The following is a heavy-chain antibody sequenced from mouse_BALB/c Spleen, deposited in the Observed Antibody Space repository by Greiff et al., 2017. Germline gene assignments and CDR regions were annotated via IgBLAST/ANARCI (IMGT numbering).Heavy chain of an antibody. Sequence: EVQLVESGRGLVQPGGSRKLSCAASGFTFSDYEMEWVRQAPGKGPEWVAYISNLACSIYYADTVTGRFTITRENAKNTLYLEMRSLTSEDTAVYYCARSITALLARPIAYWGQGTPVTVSS. V-gene: IGHV5-15*02. CDR1: GFTFSDYE. CDR3: ARSITALLARPIAY. CDR2: ISNLACSI. J-gene: IGHJ4*01. D-gene: IGHD1-1*01.